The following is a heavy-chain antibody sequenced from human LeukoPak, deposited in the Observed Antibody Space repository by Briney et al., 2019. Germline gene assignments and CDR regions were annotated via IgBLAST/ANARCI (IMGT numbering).Heavy chain of an antibody. D-gene: IGHD2-21*02. CDR1: GFTFSSYS. J-gene: IGHJ4*02. CDR2: ISSSRSYI. Sequence: GGSLRLSCAASGFTFSSYSMNWVRQAPGKGLEWVSSISSSRSYIYYADSVKGRFTISRDNAKNSLYLQMNSLRAEDTAVYFCARVSDICGGDCYLDYWGQGTLVTVSS. CDR3: ARVSDICGGDCYLDY. V-gene: IGHV3-21*01.